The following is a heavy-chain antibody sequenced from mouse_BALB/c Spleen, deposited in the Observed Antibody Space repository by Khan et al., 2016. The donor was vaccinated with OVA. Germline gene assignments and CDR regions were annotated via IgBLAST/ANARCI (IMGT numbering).Heavy chain of an antibody. CDR2: IIPNNGGT. V-gene: IGHV1-18*01. CDR3: ERHGDGRFAY. CDR1: GYTFTDYN. Sequence: EVQLQESGPELVKPGASVKIPCKASGYTFTDYNMAWVKQSHGKSLEWIGDIIPNNGGTIYNQNFKGKATMPVDKSSNTAYMELRSLTSADTAVYYCERHGDGRFAYWGQGSLVTVSA. J-gene: IGHJ3*01. D-gene: IGHD2-13*01.